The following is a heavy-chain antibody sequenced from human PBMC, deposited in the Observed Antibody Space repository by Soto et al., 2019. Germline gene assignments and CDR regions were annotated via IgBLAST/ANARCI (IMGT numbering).Heavy chain of an antibody. V-gene: IGHV4-34*01. CDR1: GFTFGDYA. J-gene: IGHJ6*02. Sequence: GSLRLSCTASGFTFGDYAMSWFRQAPGKGLEWIGEINHSGSTNYNPSLKSRVTISVDTSKNQFSLKLSSVTAADTAVYYCARDRRITNYYYYGMDVCGQGTTVTVSS. CDR3: ARDRRITNYYYYGMDV. D-gene: IGHD1-20*01. CDR2: INHSGST.